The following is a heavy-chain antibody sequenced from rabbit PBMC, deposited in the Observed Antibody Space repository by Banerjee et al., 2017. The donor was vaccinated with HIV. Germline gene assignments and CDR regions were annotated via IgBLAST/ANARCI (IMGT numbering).Heavy chain of an antibody. CDR2: IYAGRSGST. V-gene: IGHV1S40*01. D-gene: IGHD6-1*01. J-gene: IGHJ4*01. CDR3: ARADAIYVGYGHYFNL. CDR1: GFSFSSSYW. Sequence: QSLEESGGDLVKPGASLTLTCTASGFSFSSSYWICWVRQAPGKGLEWIACIYAGRSGSTYYASWAKGRFTISKTSSTTVTLQMTSLTAADTATYFCARADAIYVGYGHYFNLWGQGTLVTVS.